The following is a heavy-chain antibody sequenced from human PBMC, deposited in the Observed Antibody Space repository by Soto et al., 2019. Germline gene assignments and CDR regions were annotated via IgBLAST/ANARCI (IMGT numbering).Heavy chain of an antibody. J-gene: IGHJ4*02. CDR3: AKRSYDSSGYSPPAY. CDR2: ISGSGGST. D-gene: IGHD3-22*01. Sequence: GGSLRLSCAASGFTFSSYAMSWARQAPGKGLEWVSAISGSGGSTYYADSVKGRFTISRDNSKNTLYLQMNSLRAEDTTVFYCAKRSYDSSGYSPPAYRGQGSLVTVSS. CDR1: GFTFSSYA. V-gene: IGHV3-23*01.